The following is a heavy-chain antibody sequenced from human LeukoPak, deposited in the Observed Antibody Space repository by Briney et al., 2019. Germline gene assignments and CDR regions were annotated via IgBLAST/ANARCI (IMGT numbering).Heavy chain of an antibody. CDR2: INRSGST. D-gene: IGHD5-24*01. V-gene: IGHV4-34*01. CDR1: GGSFSGYY. Sequence: KTSETLSLTCAVYGGSFSGYYWSWIRQPPGKGLEWIGEINRSGSTNYNPSLKSRVTISVDTSKNQFSLKLSSVTAADTAVYYCATQLRDGYNPPDYWGQGTLVTVSS. J-gene: IGHJ4*02. CDR3: ATQLRDGYNPPDY.